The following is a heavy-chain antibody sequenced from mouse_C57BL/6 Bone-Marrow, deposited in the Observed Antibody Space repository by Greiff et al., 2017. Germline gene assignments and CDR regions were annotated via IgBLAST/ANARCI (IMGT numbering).Heavy chain of an antibody. V-gene: IGHV14-4*01. CDR3: TTPAYYSNYFWYFDV. D-gene: IGHD2-5*01. J-gene: IGHJ1*03. CDR2: IDPENGDT. Sequence: EVQLQQSGAELVRPGASVKLSCTASGFNIKDDYMHWVKQRPEQGLEWIGWIDPENGDTEYASKFQGKATITADTSSNTAYLQLSSLTSEDTAVYYCTTPAYYSNYFWYFDVWGTGTTVTVSS. CDR1: GFNIKDDY.